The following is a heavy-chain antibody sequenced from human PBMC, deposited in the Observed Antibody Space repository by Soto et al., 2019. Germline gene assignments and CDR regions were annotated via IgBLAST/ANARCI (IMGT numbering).Heavy chain of an antibody. V-gene: IGHV1-18*01. D-gene: IGHD2-15*01. CDR3: ARDLMYSRSPDSWFDP. CDR1: GYTFVSYG. J-gene: IGHJ5*02. Sequence: ASLKVSCKTSGYTFVSYGINWVRQAPGQGLEWMGCISPGSGNIIYAQKFQGIGTLTTDTSTSTVSMDLTRLRFDDTAGSYCARDLMYSRSPDSWFDPWGQGTLVTVSS. CDR2: ISPGSGNI.